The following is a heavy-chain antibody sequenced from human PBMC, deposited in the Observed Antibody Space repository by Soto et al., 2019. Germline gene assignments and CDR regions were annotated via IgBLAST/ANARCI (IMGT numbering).Heavy chain of an antibody. CDR2: ISSSSSYI. D-gene: IGHD5-18*01. Sequence: PGGSMRLSCAASGFTFSSYRMNWVRQAPGKGLEWVSSISSSSSYIYYADSVKGRFTISRDTSDNTLYLQMSGLRVEDTAVYYCARGPGLQLWPPWGWGQGTLVTVSS. J-gene: IGHJ4*02. V-gene: IGHV3-21*01. CDR3: ARGPGLQLWPPWG. CDR1: GFTFSSYR.